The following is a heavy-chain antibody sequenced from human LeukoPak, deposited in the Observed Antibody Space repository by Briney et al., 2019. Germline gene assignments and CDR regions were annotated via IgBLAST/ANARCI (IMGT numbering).Heavy chain of an antibody. V-gene: IGHV7-4-1*02. D-gene: IGHD3-22*01. CDR2: INTNTGNP. CDR1: GYTFTSYA. J-gene: IGHJ6*02. Sequence: GASVKVSCKASGYTFTSYAMNWVRQAPGQGLEWMRWINTNTGNPTYAQGFTGRFVFSLDTSVSTAYLQISSLKAEDTAVYYCARERSRSYCYDSSGYYSDYYGMDVWGQGTTVTVSS. CDR3: ARERSRSYCYDSSGYYSDYYGMDV.